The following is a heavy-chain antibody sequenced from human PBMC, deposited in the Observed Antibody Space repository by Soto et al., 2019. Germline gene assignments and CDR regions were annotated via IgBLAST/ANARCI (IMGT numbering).Heavy chain of an antibody. CDR1: GGTFSSYT. Sequence: QVQLVQSGAEVKKPGSSVKVSCKASGGTFSSYTISWVRQAPGQGLEWMGRIIPILGIANYAQKFQGRVTITADQSTSTAYMELSSLRSEDTAVYYCASLLDEGPDYYYYYMDVWGKGTTVTVSS. CDR3: ASLLDEGPDYYYYYMDV. CDR2: IIPILGIA. V-gene: IGHV1-69*02. J-gene: IGHJ6*03.